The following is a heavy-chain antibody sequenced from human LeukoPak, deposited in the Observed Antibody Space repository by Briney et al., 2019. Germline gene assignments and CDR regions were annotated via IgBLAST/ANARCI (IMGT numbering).Heavy chain of an antibody. CDR2: ISDSGCST. CDR1: GFIFSSYA. Sequence: GWSLRLSRASSGFIFSSYAMSGVRQPAAKGLEWVSAISDSGCSTYYADYVKGRFTISRDNYKNTLYLQMNSLRDEDTAVYYCAKDPLMVRGGYGYWGQGTLVTVSS. CDR3: AKDPLMVRGGYGY. D-gene: IGHD3-10*01. V-gene: IGHV3-23*01. J-gene: IGHJ4*02.